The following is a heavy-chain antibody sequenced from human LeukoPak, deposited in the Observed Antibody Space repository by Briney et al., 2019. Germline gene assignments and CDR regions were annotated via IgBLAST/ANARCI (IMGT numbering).Heavy chain of an antibody. CDR1: GGSFSGYY. Sequence: SETLSLTCAVYGGSFSGYYWSWIRQPPGKGLEWIGEINHSGSTNYNPSLKSRVTISVDTSKNQFSLKLSSVTAADTAVYYCARHGVITIFGVVIDAFDIWGQGTMDTVSS. D-gene: IGHD3-3*01. CDR2: INHSGST. CDR3: ARHGVITIFGVVIDAFDI. V-gene: IGHV4-34*01. J-gene: IGHJ3*02.